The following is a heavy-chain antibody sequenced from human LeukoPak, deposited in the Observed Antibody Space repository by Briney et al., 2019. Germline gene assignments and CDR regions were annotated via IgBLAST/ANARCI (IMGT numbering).Heavy chain of an antibody. D-gene: IGHD5-24*01. CDR1: GGSMSSYY. CDR2: IYYSGST. Sequence: SGTLSLTCTVSGGSMSSYYWSWIRQPPGKGLEWIGYIYYSGSTKYNPSLKSRVTISVDTSKNQFSLKLSSVTAADTAVYYCARGARAGYNLEPFDYWGQGTLVTVSS. V-gene: IGHV4-59*08. CDR3: ARGARAGYNLEPFDY. J-gene: IGHJ4*02.